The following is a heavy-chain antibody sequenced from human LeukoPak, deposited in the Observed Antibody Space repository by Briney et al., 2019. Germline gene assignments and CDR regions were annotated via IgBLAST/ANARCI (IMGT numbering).Heavy chain of an antibody. CDR1: GFTFNIFG. Sequence: PGGTLRLSCAASGFTFNIFGMSWVRQAPGKGLEWVAFIRFDGTSEFYADSVKARFTISRDNSQNTVSLQLNNLRIEDTALYYCAKTSLSDPSGHYYYMDVWGKGTTVTVSS. V-gene: IGHV3-30*02. D-gene: IGHD3-3*01. CDR3: AKTSLSDPSGHYYYMDV. CDR2: IRFDGTSE. J-gene: IGHJ6*03.